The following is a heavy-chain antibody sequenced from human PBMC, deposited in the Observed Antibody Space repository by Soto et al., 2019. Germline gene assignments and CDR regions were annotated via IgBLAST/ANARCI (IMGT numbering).Heavy chain of an antibody. J-gene: IGHJ5*02. D-gene: IGHD3-22*01. Sequence: QVQLVQSGAEVKKPGASVKVSCKASGYTFTSYGISWVRQAPGQGLEWMGWISAYNGNTNYAQKLQGRVTMTTDTPASTAYMELRSVRSDATAVYYCARDRGLTYYYDSSGYLGWFDPWGQGTLVTVSS. CDR3: ARDRGLTYYYDSSGYLGWFDP. CDR2: ISAYNGNT. CDR1: GYTFTSYG. V-gene: IGHV1-18*01.